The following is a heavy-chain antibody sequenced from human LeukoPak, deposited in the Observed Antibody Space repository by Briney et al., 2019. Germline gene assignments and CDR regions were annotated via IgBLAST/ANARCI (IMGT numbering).Heavy chain of an antibody. CDR2: IYYSGST. CDR3: ARGATYYYGSGTPWLYYFDY. V-gene: IGHV4-39*07. Sequence: SETLSLTCTVSGGSISSSSYYWGWIRQPPGKGLEWIGSIYYSGSTYYNPSLKSRVTISVDTSKNQFSLKLSSVTAADTAVYYCARGATYYYGSGTPWLYYFDYWGQGTLVTVSS. CDR1: GGSISSSSYY. J-gene: IGHJ4*02. D-gene: IGHD3-10*01.